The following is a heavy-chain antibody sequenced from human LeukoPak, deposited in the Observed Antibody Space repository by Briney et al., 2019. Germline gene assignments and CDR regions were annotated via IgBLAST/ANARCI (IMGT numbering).Heavy chain of an antibody. V-gene: IGHV3-53*01. CDR2: IYSGGST. D-gene: IGHD5/OR15-5a*01. J-gene: IGHJ6*02. CDR3: ARDTFAVF. Sequence: PGGSLGLSCTASGFTFTTYEMHWVRQAPGKGLEWVSVIYSGGSTYYADSVKGRFTISRDNSKNTLYLQMNSLRAEDTAVYYCARDTFAVFWGQGTTVTVSS. CDR1: GFTFTTYE.